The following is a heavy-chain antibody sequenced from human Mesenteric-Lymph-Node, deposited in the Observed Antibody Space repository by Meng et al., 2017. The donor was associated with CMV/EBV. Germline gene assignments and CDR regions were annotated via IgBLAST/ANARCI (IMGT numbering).Heavy chain of an antibody. CDR3: ARDQGFSWYPADY. J-gene: IGHJ4*02. CDR2: ISNSGAT. CDR1: GYTFTSYG. D-gene: IGHD6-13*01. V-gene: IGHV1-2*02. Sequence: ASVKVSCKASGYTFTSYGISWVRQAPGQGLEWMGWISNSGATNYAQKFQGRVSMTRDTSITTAYMELKWLTSNDTAVYYCARDQGFSWYPADYWGQGTLVTVSS.